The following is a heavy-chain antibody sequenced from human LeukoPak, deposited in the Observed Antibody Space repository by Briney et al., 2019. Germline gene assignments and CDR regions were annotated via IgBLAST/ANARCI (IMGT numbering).Heavy chain of an antibody. Sequence: SETLSLTCAVYGGSFSGYYWSWIRQPPGKGLEWIGEINHSGSTNYNPSLKSRVTISVDTSKNQFSLKLSSVTAADTAVYYCATLWFGEFRWFDPWGQGTLVTVSS. J-gene: IGHJ5*02. D-gene: IGHD3-10*01. CDR3: ATLWFGEFRWFDP. CDR2: INHSGST. V-gene: IGHV4-34*01. CDR1: GGSFSGYY.